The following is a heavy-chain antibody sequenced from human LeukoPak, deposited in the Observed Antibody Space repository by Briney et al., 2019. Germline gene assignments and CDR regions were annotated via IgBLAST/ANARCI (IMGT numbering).Heavy chain of an antibody. D-gene: IGHD3-22*01. V-gene: IGHV1-18*01. Sequence: ASVKVSCKASGYTFTSYGISWVRQAPGQGLEWMGWISAYNGNTNYAQKLQGRVTMTTDTSTSTAYMELRSLRSDDTAVYYCARDRGRYYDSSGYYYVRGYDYWGQGTLVTVSS. CDR2: ISAYNGNT. J-gene: IGHJ4*02. CDR1: GYTFTSYG. CDR3: ARDRGRYYDSSGYYYVRGYDY.